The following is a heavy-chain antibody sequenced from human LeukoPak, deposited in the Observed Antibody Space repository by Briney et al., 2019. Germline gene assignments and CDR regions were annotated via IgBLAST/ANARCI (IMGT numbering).Heavy chain of an antibody. CDR2: IKQDGSVK. Sequence: PGGSLRLSCAASGFTFSSYWMSWVRQAPGKGLEWVANIKQDGSVKYYVDSVKGRFTISRDNAKNSLYLQMNSLRAEDTAVYYCARDAYGDLDAFDIWGQGTMVTVSS. CDR3: ARDAYGDLDAFDI. CDR1: GFTFSSYW. V-gene: IGHV3-7*01. D-gene: IGHD4-17*01. J-gene: IGHJ3*02.